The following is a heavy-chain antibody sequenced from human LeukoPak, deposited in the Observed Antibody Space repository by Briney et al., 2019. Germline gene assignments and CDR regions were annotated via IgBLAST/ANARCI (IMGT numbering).Heavy chain of an antibody. D-gene: IGHD4-23*01. CDR2: ISGSG. CDR1: GGSFSGYY. V-gene: IGHV3-23*01. CDR3: AESAGGVVTQIDY. Sequence: ETLSLTCAVYGGSFSGYYWTWVRQAPGKGLEWLSIISGSGDSVKGQFTISRDNSKNTLYLQMNSLRAEDTAVYYCAESAGGVVTQIDYWGQGTLVTVSS. J-gene: IGHJ4*02.